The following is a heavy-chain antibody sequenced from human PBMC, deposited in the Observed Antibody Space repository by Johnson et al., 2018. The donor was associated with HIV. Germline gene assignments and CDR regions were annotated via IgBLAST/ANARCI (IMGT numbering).Heavy chain of an antibody. D-gene: IGHD2-15*01. CDR3: ASYCSGGSCYRRSPSDAFDI. V-gene: IGHV3-30*02. CDR2: IRYDGSNK. Sequence: QVQLVESGGGLVQPGGSLRLSCAASEFTFSAHDMHWVRQTAGKGLEWVAFIRYDGSNKYYQDSVKGRLTISRANSKNTLYLQMNSLRAEDTAVYYCASYCSGGSCYRRSPSDAFDIWGQGTMVTVSS. CDR1: EFTFSAHD. J-gene: IGHJ3*02.